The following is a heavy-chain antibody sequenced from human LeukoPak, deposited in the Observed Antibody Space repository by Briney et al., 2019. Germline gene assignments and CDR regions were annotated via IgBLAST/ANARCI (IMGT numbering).Heavy chain of an antibody. J-gene: IGHJ4*02. V-gene: IGHV1-2*02. Sequence: ASVKVSCKASGYTFTGYYLHWVRQAPGQGLEWMGWINPNNGGTMYAQKFQGRVTMTRDTTISTAYMELSRLRSDDTAVFYCATLMAHLDYWGQGTLVTVSS. CDR2: INPNNGGT. D-gene: IGHD2-8*01. CDR3: ATLMAHLDY. CDR1: GYTFTGYY.